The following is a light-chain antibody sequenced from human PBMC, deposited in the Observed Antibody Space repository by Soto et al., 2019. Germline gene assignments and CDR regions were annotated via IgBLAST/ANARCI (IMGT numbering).Light chain of an antibody. Sequence: QSVLTQPPSVSGAPGQRVTISCTGSSSNIGAGYDVHWYQQLPGTAPKLLIYGNSNRPSGVPDQFSASKSGTSASLAITGLQAEDEADYYCQSYDSSLSGVVFGGGTKLTVL. V-gene: IGLV1-40*01. CDR2: GNS. CDR3: QSYDSSLSGVV. J-gene: IGLJ2*01. CDR1: SSNIGAGYD.